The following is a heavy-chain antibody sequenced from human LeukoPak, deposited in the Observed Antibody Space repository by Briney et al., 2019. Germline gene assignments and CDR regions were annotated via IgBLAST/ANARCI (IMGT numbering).Heavy chain of an antibody. CDR3: ARDLQYYYGSGSYDVVLGWYMDV. Sequence: GGSLRLSCAASGFAFSSYAMHWVRQAPGKGLEWVAVISYDGSNKNFADSVKGRFTISRDNSKNTLYLQMNSLRAEDTAVYYCARDLQYYYGSGSYDVVLGWYMDVWGKGTTVTVSS. J-gene: IGHJ6*03. D-gene: IGHD3-10*01. CDR2: ISYDGSNK. V-gene: IGHV3-30*04. CDR1: GFAFSSYA.